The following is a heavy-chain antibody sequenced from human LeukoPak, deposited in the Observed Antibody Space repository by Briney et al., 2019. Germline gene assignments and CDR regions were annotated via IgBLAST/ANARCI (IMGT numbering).Heavy chain of an antibody. J-gene: IGHJ3*02. V-gene: IGHV3-23*01. CDR3: AKDRYYDSSGYYSDAFDI. CDR2: ISGSGGST. D-gene: IGHD3-22*01. CDR1: GFTFSSYG. Sequence: GGSLRLSCADSGFTFSSYGMSWVRQAPGKGLEWVSAISGSGGSTYYADSVKGRFTISRDNSKNTLYLQMNSLRAEDTAVYYCAKDRYYDSSGYYSDAFDIWGQGTMVTVSS.